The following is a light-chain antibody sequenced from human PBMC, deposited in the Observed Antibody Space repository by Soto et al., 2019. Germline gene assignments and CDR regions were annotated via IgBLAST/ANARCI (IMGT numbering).Light chain of an antibody. V-gene: IGLV2-8*01. CDR1: RNDIGAYEF. CDR3: KSYAGSNTYV. CDR2: EVV. Sequence: QSALTQPPSASGSPGQSVTISCTGTRNDIGAYEFVSWYQHHPGKAPKLIIYEVVQRPSGVPDRFSGSKSGNTASLTVSGLQAAGEADYYCKSYAGSNTYVFGTGTKV. J-gene: IGLJ1*01.